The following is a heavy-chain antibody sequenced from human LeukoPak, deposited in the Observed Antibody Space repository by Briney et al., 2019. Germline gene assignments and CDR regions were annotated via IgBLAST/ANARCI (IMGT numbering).Heavy chain of an antibody. CDR2: IYPGDSDT. CDR3: ARQRTNGAKLSAP. D-gene: IGHD2-8*01. J-gene: IGHJ5*02. V-gene: IGHV5-51*01. CDR1: GYSFTSYW. Sequence: GESLKISCKGSGYSFTSYWIGWVRQMPGKGLEWMGIIYPGDSDTRHSPSFQGQVTISADKSISTAYLQWSSLKASDTAMYYCARQRTNGAKLSAPWGQGTLVTVSS.